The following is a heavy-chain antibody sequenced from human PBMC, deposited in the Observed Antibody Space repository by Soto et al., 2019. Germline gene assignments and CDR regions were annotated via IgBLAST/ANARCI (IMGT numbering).Heavy chain of an antibody. CDR2: ISAYNGNT. V-gene: IGHV1-18*04. CDR1: GYTFTSYG. J-gene: IGHJ6*02. D-gene: IGHD3-3*01. Sequence: ASVQVSCKASGYTFTSYGISWVRQAPGQGLEWMGWISAYNGNTNYAQKLQGRVTMTTDTSTSTAYMELRSLRSDDTAVYYCAREQIFGVVIISSYYYGIDVWGQGNTVTV. CDR3: AREQIFGVVIISSYYYGIDV.